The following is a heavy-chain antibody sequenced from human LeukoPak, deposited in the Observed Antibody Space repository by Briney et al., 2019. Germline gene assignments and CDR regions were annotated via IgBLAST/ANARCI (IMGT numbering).Heavy chain of an antibody. D-gene: IGHD5-12*01. CDR1: GGTFSSYA. Sequence: ASVKVSCKASGGTFSSYAISWVRQAPGQGLEWMGGIIPIFGTANYAQKFQGIVTITTDESTSTAYMELSSLRSEDTAVYYCAREGRGYDSTNYWGQGTLVTVSS. CDR3: AREGRGYDSTNY. CDR2: IIPIFGTA. J-gene: IGHJ4*02. V-gene: IGHV1-69*05.